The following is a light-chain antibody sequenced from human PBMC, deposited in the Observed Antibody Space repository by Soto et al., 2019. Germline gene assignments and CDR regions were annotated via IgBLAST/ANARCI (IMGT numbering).Light chain of an antibody. V-gene: IGKV3-15*01. CDR2: DAS. J-gene: IGKJ5*01. CDR1: QSVSSN. CDR3: HQHIVWHP. Sequence: IVMNMSLFTVSVNKGDRATLSCRTSQSVSSNLVWYQKKPGQAPRLLIHDASTRATGIPARFSGGGSGTEFILTNSSVESEDFAIYYCHQHIVWHPFGQ.